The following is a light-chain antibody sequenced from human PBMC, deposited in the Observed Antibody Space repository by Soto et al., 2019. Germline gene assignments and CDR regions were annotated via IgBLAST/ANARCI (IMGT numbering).Light chain of an antibody. J-gene: IGKJ4*01. CDR1: QDIDTY. V-gene: IGKV1-12*01. Sequence: DIQMTQSPSYVSASVGDRVTITCRASQDIDTYLAWYQQKPGKAPSLLIFGASNLQNEVPSRFSGGGSGTGFTLTISSLHPEDFATYFCQQAKAFPLTFGGGTKVESK. CDR2: GAS. CDR3: QQAKAFPLT.